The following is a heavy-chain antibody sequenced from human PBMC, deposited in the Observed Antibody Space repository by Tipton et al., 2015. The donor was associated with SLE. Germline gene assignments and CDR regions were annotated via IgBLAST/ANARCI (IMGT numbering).Heavy chain of an antibody. J-gene: IGHJ4*02. D-gene: IGHD6-6*01. CDR3: ARRYSSTWSIDY. CDR1: GYSFTSSW. CDR2: IYAADSDT. V-gene: IGHV5-51*03. Sequence: VQLVQSGAEVKKPGESLKISCKGSGYSFTSSWIGWVRQTPGKGLEWMGIIYAADSDTTYSPSFQGQVTISADKSISTAYLQWSSLKASDTAIYYSARRYSSTWSIDYWGQGTLVTVSS.